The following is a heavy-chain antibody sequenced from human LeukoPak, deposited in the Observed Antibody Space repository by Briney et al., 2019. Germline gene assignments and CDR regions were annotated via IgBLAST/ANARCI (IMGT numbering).Heavy chain of an antibody. Sequence: PGGSLRLSCAASGFTFSSYAMSWVRQAPGKGLEWVSAISDSAGSTYYADSVKGRFTVSRDNAQNSLYLQMNNMRADDTAIYYCVREGYSTGNGDPFDIWGQGTTVTVSS. CDR3: VREGYSTGNGDPFDI. D-gene: IGHD2-8*02. J-gene: IGHJ3*02. CDR2: ISDSAGST. CDR1: GFTFSSYA. V-gene: IGHV3-23*01.